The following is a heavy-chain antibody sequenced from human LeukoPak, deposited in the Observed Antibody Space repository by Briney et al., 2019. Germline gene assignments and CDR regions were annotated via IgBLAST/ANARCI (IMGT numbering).Heavy chain of an antibody. CDR2: TSYDGSDT. CDR3: AKDRWIRRISLAGQDY. CDR1: GFTFSSYG. V-gene: IGHV3-30*18. J-gene: IGHJ4*02. D-gene: IGHD6-19*01. Sequence: PGGSLRLSCATSGFTFSSYGMHWVRQAPGMGLEWVAVTSYDGSDTYYADSVKGRFTISRDNSKNTLYLQINSLRAEDTAVYYCAKDRWIRRISLAGQDYWGQGTLVTVSS.